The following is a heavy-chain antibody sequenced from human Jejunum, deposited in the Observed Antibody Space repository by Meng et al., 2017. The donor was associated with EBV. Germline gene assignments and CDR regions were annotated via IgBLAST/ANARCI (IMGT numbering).Heavy chain of an antibody. V-gene: IGHV4-34*01. CDR1: GGSFSDYY. Sequence: QVQLQHGVAGLLKPSETLSLTCGVYGGSFSDYYWTWIRQPPGKGLEWIGEISHSGTTKYNPSLKSRVTISLDTSNNQFSLNLNSVTAADTALYYCARYGKCSGNSFYCFDPWGQGTLVTVSS. CDR3: ARYGKCSGNSFYCFDP. D-gene: IGHD4-23*01. CDR2: ISHSGTT. J-gene: IGHJ5*02.